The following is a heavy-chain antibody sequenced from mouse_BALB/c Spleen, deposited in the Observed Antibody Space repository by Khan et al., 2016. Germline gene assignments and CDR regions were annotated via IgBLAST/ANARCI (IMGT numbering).Heavy chain of an antibody. V-gene: IGHV5-12-1*01. CDR3: ARQGYYSNYLGWLAY. Sequence: EVELVESGGGLVKPGGSLKLSCAASGFVFSTYDMSWVRQTPEKRLEWVAYISSGGGTTYYPDSVKGRFTISRDNAKNTLYLQMSSLKSEDTAIYYCARQGYYSNYLGWLAYWGQGTLVTVSA. CDR2: ISSGGGTT. CDR1: GFVFSTYD. J-gene: IGHJ3*01. D-gene: IGHD2-5*01.